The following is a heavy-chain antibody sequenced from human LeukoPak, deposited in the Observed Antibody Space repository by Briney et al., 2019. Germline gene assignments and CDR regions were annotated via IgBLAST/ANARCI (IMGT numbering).Heavy chain of an antibody. V-gene: IGHV1-24*01. D-gene: IGHD5-18*01. CDR3: ASRLLIHLWAKDF. J-gene: IGHJ4*02. Sequence: ASVKVSCKVSGYALTDLSMHWVRQTPGKGLEWMGGIDPEDGEITYAQKFQGRVTMTEDTSTDTAYMELISLRSEDTAVYFCASRLLIHLWAKDFWGQGTLVTVSS. CDR2: IDPEDGEI. CDR1: GYALTDLS.